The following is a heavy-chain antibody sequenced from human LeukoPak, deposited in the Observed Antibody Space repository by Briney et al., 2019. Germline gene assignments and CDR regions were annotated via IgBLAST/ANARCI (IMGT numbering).Heavy chain of an antibody. CDR1: GVSISSYY. Sequence: SETLSLTCTVSGVSISSYYWSWIRQPPGKGLEWIGYIYYSGSTNHNPSLKSRVTISVDTSKNQFSLKLTSVTAADTAVYYRARHIRGYSYGPFDYWGQGSLVTVSS. V-gene: IGHV4-59*08. CDR3: ARHIRGYSYGPFDY. J-gene: IGHJ4*02. CDR2: IYYSGST. D-gene: IGHD5-18*01.